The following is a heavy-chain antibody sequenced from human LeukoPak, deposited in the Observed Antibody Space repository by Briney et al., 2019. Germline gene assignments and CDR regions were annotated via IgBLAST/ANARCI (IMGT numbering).Heavy chain of an antibody. D-gene: IGHD3-22*01. CDR3: ASRNYYDSSGYIDAFDI. CDR2: IYSDGST. CDR1: GFSVSINY. Sequence: GGSLRLSCAASGFSVSINYMSWVRQAPGKGLEWVSVIYSDGSTYYSDSVKGRFTISRDNSNNTLYLQMNSLRAEDTAVYYCASRNYYDSSGYIDAFDIWGQGTMVTVSS. V-gene: IGHV3-53*01. J-gene: IGHJ3*02.